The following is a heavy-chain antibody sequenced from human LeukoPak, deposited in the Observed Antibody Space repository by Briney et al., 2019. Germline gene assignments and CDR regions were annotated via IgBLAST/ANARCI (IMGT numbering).Heavy chain of an antibody. J-gene: IGHJ6*03. CDR2: IYHSGST. V-gene: IGHV4-4*02. D-gene: IGHD6-13*01. Sequence: SGTLSLTCAVSGGSISSSNWWSWVRQPPGKGLEWIGEIYHSGSTNYNPSLKSRVTISVDKSKNQFSLKLSSVTAADTAVYYCARGPSRRQQLASYYYYYYMDVWGKGTTVTVSS. CDR3: ARGPSRRQQLASYYYYYYMDV. CDR1: GGSISSSNW.